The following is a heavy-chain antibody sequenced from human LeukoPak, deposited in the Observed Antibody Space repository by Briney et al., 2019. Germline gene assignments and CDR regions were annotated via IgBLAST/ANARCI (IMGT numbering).Heavy chain of an antibody. CDR2: IYTSGST. CDR1: GGSISSGSYY. CDR3: ASQYYYYYYYMDV. Sequence: SETLSLTCTVSGGSISSGSYYWSWIRQPAGKGLEWIGRIYTSGSTNYNPSLKSRVTISVDTSKNRFSLKLSSVTAADTAVYYCASQYYYYYYYMDVWGKGTTVTISS. V-gene: IGHV4-61*02. J-gene: IGHJ6*03.